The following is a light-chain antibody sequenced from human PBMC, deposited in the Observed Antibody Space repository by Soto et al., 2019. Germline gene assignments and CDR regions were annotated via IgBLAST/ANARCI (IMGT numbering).Light chain of an antibody. CDR2: DAS. CDR3: QQFNSYPIT. Sequence: AIQLTQSPSSLSASVGDRVTITCRASQGISSTLAWYQQKSGKAPKLLIHDASSLEGGVPSRFSGSESGTDFTLTISSMQPEDFATYFCQQFNSYPITFGQGTRLEIK. CDR1: QGISST. J-gene: IGKJ5*01. V-gene: IGKV1-13*02.